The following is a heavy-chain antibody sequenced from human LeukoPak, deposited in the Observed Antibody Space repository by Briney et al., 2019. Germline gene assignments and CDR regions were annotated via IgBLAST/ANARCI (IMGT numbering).Heavy chain of an antibody. J-gene: IGHJ4*02. D-gene: IGHD5-18*01. V-gene: IGHV4-34*01. Sequence: PSETLSLTCAVYGGSFSGYYWSWIRQPPGKGLEWIGEINHSGSTNYNPSLKSRVTIPVDTSKNQFSLKLSSVTAADTAVYYCARGPQGTWVQLWKFDYWGQGTLVTVSS. CDR1: GGSFSGYY. CDR3: ARGPQGTWVQLWKFDY. CDR2: INHSGST.